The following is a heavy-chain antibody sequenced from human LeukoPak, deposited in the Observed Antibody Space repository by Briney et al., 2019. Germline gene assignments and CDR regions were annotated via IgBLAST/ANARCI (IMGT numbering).Heavy chain of an antibody. Sequence: GGSLRLSCAASGFTFSSYAMSWVRQAPGKGLEWVSAISGSGGSTYYADSVKGRFTIPRGNSKNTLYLQMNSLRAEDTAVYYCAKDLILWFGEFDYWGQGTLVTVSS. CDR3: AKDLILWFGEFDY. D-gene: IGHD3-10*01. V-gene: IGHV3-23*01. J-gene: IGHJ4*02. CDR1: GFTFSSYA. CDR2: ISGSGGST.